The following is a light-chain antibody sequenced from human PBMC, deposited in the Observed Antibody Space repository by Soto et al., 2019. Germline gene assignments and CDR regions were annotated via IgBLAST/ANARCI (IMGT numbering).Light chain of an antibody. CDR3: CSYAGSNIWV. Sequence: QSALTQPASVSGSPGQSITISCTGSSSDVGSYNVVSWFQQQPGKAPRLMIYEGSRRPSGVPHRFSGSKSGNTASLTISGLQAEDEADYYCCSYAGSNIWVFGGGTKLTVL. CDR1: SSDVGSYNV. V-gene: IGLV2-23*01. CDR2: EGS. J-gene: IGLJ3*02.